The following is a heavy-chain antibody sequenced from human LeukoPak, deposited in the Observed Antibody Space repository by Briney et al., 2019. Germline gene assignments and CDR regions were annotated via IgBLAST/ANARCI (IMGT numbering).Heavy chain of an antibody. CDR1: GGSISNYY. Sequence: SETLSLTCTVSGGSISNYYWNWIRQPPGKGLEWIGYIYYSGTTNYNPSLKSRVSMSVDTSKNQFSLKLSSVTAADTAVYYCARAMRGVATLWGQGTLVTVSS. V-gene: IGHV4-59*12. CDR3: ARAMRGVATL. D-gene: IGHD3-10*01. J-gene: IGHJ4*02. CDR2: IYYSGTT.